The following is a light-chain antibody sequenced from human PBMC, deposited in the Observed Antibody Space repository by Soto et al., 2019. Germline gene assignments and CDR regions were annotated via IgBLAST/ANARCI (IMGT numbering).Light chain of an antibody. CDR1: QSVSSNY. CDR3: QQYGSFPPS. V-gene: IGKV3-20*01. Sequence: EMVLTQSPDTLSLSPGERATISCRASQSVSSNYLAWYQQKRGQAPRLLIYGASSRVSGIPDRFRGSGSGTYFTLTVTRLDPEYVAVFYCQQYGSFPPSFGQGTKLEIK. CDR2: GAS. J-gene: IGKJ2*01.